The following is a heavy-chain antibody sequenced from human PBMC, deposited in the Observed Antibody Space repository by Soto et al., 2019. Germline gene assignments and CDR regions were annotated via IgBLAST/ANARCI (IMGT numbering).Heavy chain of an antibody. Sequence: EVQLLESGGGLVQPGGSLRLSCAASGFTFSSYAMSWVRQAPGKGLEWVSAISGSGGSTYYADSVKGRFTITRDNSKNTLYLQMNSLRAEDTSVYDCAKDRVGEYSSTYFDYWGQGTLVTVSS. J-gene: IGHJ4*02. CDR3: AKDRVGEYSSTYFDY. CDR1: GFTFSSYA. CDR2: ISGSGGST. V-gene: IGHV3-23*01. D-gene: IGHD6-6*01.